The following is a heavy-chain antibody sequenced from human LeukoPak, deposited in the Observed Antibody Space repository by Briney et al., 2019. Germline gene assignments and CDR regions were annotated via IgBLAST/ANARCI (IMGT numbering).Heavy chain of an antibody. CDR3: ANDPREQQLDAFDI. CDR1: GFTFSSYA. J-gene: IGHJ3*02. D-gene: IGHD6-13*01. Sequence: GGSLRLSCAASGFTFSSYAMSWVRQAPGKGLEWVSAISGSGGSTYYADSVKGRFTISRDNSKNTLYLQVNSLRAEDTAVYFCANDPREQQLDAFDIWGQGTMVTVSS. V-gene: IGHV3-23*01. CDR2: ISGSGGST.